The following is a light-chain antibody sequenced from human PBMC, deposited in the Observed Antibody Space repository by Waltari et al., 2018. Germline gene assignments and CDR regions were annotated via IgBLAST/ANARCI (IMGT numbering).Light chain of an antibody. Sequence: DIQMTQSPSSVAASVGDRVTITCRASQGISSWLAWYQQKPGSTPKVLIYSASTLQTGVPSRFSGSGSGTDFTLTINSLQPEDFATYYCQQGNSFPPTFGQGTKVEIK. V-gene: IGKV1-12*01. CDR1: QGISSW. CDR2: SAS. J-gene: IGKJ1*01. CDR3: QQGNSFPPT.